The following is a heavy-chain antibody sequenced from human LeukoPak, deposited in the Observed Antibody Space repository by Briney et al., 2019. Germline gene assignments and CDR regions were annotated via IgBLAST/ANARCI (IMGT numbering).Heavy chain of an antibody. V-gene: IGHV3-66*01. CDR3: AIPPLSGTGSSRPLAEMDV. D-gene: IGHD3-10*01. Sequence: GGSLRLSCTGSGFTVSSSYMSWVRRAPGKGLEWVSLIYSEGTTYYADSVKGRFTISRDTSKNTLYLQMNSLRAEDTAVYYCAIPPLSGTGSSRPLAEMDVWGQGTTVTVSS. J-gene: IGHJ6*02. CDR2: IYSEGTT. CDR1: GFTVSSSY.